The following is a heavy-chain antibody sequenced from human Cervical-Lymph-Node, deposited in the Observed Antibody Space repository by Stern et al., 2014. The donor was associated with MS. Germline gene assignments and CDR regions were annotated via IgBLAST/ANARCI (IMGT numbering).Heavy chain of an antibody. CDR3: ATTRWDLFTWNWFDP. V-gene: IGHV4-61*02. D-gene: IGHD1-26*01. Sequence: QVQLVQSGPGLVKPSQTLSLTCTVSGGSISSSGYYWSWIRQPADKGLEWIGRIHDSGGTYYNPSLKSRVTISMDKAKNQFSLKLPSGTAADTAVYYCATTRWDLFTWNWFDPWGQGTLVTVSS. CDR2: IHDSGGT. CDR1: GGSISSSGYY. J-gene: IGHJ5*02.